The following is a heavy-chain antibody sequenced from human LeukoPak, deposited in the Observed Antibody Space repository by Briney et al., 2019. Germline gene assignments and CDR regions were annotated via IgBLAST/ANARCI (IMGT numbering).Heavy chain of an antibody. Sequence: SQTLSLTCAISGDSVSSNSAAWNWIRQSPSRGLEWLGRTYYRSKWYNDYAVSVKSRITINPDTSKNQFSLQLNSVTPEDTAVYSCARPVTMVRGVHSDYWGQGTLVTVSS. D-gene: IGHD3-10*01. CDR3: ARPVTMVRGVHSDY. J-gene: IGHJ4*02. CDR2: TYYRSKWYN. V-gene: IGHV6-1*01. CDR1: GDSVSSNSAA.